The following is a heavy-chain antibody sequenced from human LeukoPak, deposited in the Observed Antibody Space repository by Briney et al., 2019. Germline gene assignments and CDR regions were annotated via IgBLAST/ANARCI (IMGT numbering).Heavy chain of an antibody. CDR1: GFTFSSYA. V-gene: IGHV3-23*01. J-gene: IGHJ4*02. CDR3: AKGPVRGVLTYYFDY. Sequence: PGGSLRLSCAASGFTFSSYAMSWVRQAPGKGLEWVSAISGSGGSTYYADSVKGRFTISRDNSKNTLYLQMNSLRAEDTAVYYCAKGPVRGVLTYYFDYWGQGTLVTVSS. CDR2: ISGSGGST. D-gene: IGHD3-10*01.